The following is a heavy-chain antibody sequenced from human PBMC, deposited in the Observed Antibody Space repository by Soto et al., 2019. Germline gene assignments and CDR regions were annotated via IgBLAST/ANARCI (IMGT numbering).Heavy chain of an antibody. CDR3: ARIVATSYYYYGMDV. J-gene: IGHJ6*02. D-gene: IGHD5-12*01. CDR1: GYSFTSYW. CDR2: IHPEDSDT. Sequence: GESLKISCKGSGYSFTSYWIGWVRQMPGKGLEWMGIIHPEDSDTKYSPSLQGQVTISADKSISIAYLQWSSLKASDTAMYYCARIVATSYYYYGMDVWGQGTTVT. V-gene: IGHV5-51*01.